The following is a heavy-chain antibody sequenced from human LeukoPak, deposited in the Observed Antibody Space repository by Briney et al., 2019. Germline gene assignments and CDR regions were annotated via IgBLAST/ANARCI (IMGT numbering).Heavy chain of an antibody. CDR1: GYSFTSYW. CDR3: ARARSWPEHAFDV. V-gene: IGHV3-53*01. J-gene: IGHJ3*01. D-gene: IGHD5-24*01. Sequence: GESLKISCKGPGYSFTSYWISWVRQAPGKGLEWGSIIYGGGDTSYIHSVKGRFTSSRDTSMNSLYLQMNSLRAEDTASYYCARARSWPEHAFDVWGQGTMVTVSS. CDR2: IYGGGDT.